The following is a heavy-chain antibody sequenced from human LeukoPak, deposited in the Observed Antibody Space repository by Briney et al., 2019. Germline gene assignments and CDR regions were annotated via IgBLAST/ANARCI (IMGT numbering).Heavy chain of an antibody. D-gene: IGHD1-14*01. CDR1: GGTFSNFG. J-gene: IGHJ6*03. Sequence: GASVKVSCKASGGTFSNFGFSWVRQAPGQGLEWMGGIVPKFGSADYAQKFQGRVTIIADQSTSTVYMELSSLRSEDTAVYYCCGGQPEADYYYYYYMEVWGKGTTVTVSS. V-gene: IGHV1-69*13. CDR2: IVPKFGSA. CDR3: CGGQPEADYYYYYYMEV.